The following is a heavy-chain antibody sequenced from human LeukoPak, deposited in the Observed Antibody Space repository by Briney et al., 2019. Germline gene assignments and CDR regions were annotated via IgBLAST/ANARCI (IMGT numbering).Heavy chain of an antibody. D-gene: IGHD3-3*01. CDR3: ARAARFGVPERGYMDV. CDR1: GFTFSSYA. CDR2: ISYDGSNK. J-gene: IGHJ6*03. V-gene: IGHV3-30*04. Sequence: GGSLRLSCAASGFTFSSYAMHWVRQAPGKGLEWVAVISYDGSNKYYADSVKGRFTISRDNSKNTLYLQMNSLRAEDTAVYYCARAARFGVPERGYMDVWGKGTTVTVSS.